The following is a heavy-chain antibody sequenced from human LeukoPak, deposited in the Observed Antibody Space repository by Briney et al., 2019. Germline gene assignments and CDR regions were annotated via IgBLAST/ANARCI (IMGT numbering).Heavy chain of an antibody. D-gene: IGHD5-18*01. CDR2: ISSSSSHV. J-gene: IGHJ4*02. Sequence: GGSLRLSCAASGFTFSNYNMNWVRQAPGKGLEWVSSISSSSSHVFYADSVKGRFTISRDNAKNSLNLQMNSLRAEDTAVYYCARGGGYTYGLPLDYWGQGTLVTVSS. CDR1: GFTFSNYN. CDR3: ARGGGYTYGLPLDY. V-gene: IGHV3-21*01.